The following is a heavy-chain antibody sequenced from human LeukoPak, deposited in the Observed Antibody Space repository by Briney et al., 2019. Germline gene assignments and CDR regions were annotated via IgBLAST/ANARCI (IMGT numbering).Heavy chain of an antibody. CDR3: ARHFAYSSSSYFDY. Sequence: SETLSLTCSGSGCFVSSYYWNWIRQPPGKGLEWIGYVYYTGSTNYNPSLKSRVTMFEDKSKNQFSLRLYSVTVADTAVYYCARHFAYSSSSYFDYWGQGSLVTVSS. CDR1: GCFVSSYY. V-gene: IGHV4-59*08. D-gene: IGHD6-6*01. J-gene: IGHJ4*02. CDR2: VYYTGST.